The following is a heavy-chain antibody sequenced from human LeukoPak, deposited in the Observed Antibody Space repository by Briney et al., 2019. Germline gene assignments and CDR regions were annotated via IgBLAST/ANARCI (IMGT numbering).Heavy chain of an antibody. J-gene: IGHJ4*02. V-gene: IGHV4-59*08. CDR1: GGSISTYY. CDR2: IYSSGTT. D-gene: IGHD3-10*01. CDR3: ATGSRGRRPYFFYY. Sequence: SETLTLTCTVSGGSISTYYWTWIRQPPGKGLEWVGYIYSSGTTNYNPSLNSRVTISLDTSKNQFSLNLRSVTAADTAVYYCATGSRGRRPYFFYYWGPGTLVTVSS.